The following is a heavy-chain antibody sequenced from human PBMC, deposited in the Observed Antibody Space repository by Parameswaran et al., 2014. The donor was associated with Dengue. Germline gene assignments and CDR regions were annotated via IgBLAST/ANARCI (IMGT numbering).Heavy chain of an antibody. CDR2: IYYSGST. D-gene: IGHD3-3*01. CDR3: AREPNYDFWSGSTYNWFDP. V-gene: IGHV4-59*01. Sequence: VRQAPGKGLEWIGYIYYSGSTNYNPSLKSRVTISVDTSKNQFSLKLSSVTAADTAVYYCAREPNYDFWSGSTYNWFDPVGPGNPGHRLL. J-gene: IGHJ5*02.